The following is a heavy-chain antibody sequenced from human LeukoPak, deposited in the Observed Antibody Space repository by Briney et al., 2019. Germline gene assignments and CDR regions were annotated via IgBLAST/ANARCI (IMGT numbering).Heavy chain of an antibody. CDR2: ISSSGSTI. CDR3: ARDLYGGHPGDY. CDR1: GFTFSSYE. V-gene: IGHV3-48*03. Sequence: PGGSLRLSXAASGFTFSSYEMNWVRQAPGKGLEWVSYISSSGSTIYYADSVKGRFTISRDNAKNSLYLQMNSLRAEDTAVYYCARDLYGGHPGDYWGQGTLVTVSS. J-gene: IGHJ4*02. D-gene: IGHD4/OR15-4a*01.